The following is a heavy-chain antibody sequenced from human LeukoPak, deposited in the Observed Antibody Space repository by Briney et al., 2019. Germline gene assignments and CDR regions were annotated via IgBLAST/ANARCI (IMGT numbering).Heavy chain of an antibody. CDR1: GFTFSSYW. CDR2: INSDGSST. CDR3: ARDRSVTADYYYYYKCV. J-gene: IGHJ6*03. Sequence: GGSLRLSCAASGFTFSSYWMHWVRQAAGKGLVWVSRINSDGSSTSYADSVKGRLTISRDNAKNTLYLQMNSPRGEDTAVYYCARDRSVTADYYYYYKCVWGKGTTVTVSS. D-gene: IGHD2-21*02. V-gene: IGHV3-74*01.